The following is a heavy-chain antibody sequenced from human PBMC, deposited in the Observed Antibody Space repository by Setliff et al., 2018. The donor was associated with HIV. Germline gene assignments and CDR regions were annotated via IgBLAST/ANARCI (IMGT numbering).Heavy chain of an antibody. V-gene: IGHV4-34*01. D-gene: IGHD6-13*01. CDR1: GGSFSNYY. Sequence: SSETLSLTCALYGGSFSNYYWTWIRQPPGKGLEWIGEINHSGSTNYNPSLKSRVTISVDTSKNQFSLKLSFVTAADTAVYYCARGGYSSSWYTYYGMDVWGQGTTVTVSS. J-gene: IGHJ6*02. CDR2: INHSGST. CDR3: ARGGYSSSWYTYYGMDV.